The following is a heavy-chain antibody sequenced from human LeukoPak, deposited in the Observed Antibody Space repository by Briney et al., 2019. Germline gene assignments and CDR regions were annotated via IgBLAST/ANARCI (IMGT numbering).Heavy chain of an antibody. J-gene: IGHJ4*02. CDR1: GFTFSNAW. CDR2: IKSKTDGGTT. CDR3: TTSGTDYVWGSYHLFDY. D-gene: IGHD3-16*02. Sequence: PGGSLRLSCAASGFTFSNAWMSWVRQAPGKGLEWVGRIKSKTDGGTTDYAAPVKGRFTISRDDSKNTLYLQMNSLKTEDTAVYYCTTSGTDYVWGSYHLFDYWGQGTLVTVSS. V-gene: IGHV3-15*01.